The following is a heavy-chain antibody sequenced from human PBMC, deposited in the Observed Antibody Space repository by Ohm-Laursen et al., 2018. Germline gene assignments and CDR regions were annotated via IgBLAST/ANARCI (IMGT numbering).Heavy chain of an antibody. J-gene: IGHJ4*02. CDR3: AKDHSPTYSGSYFDC. CDR1: GFTLSIYA. V-gene: IGHV3-23*01. D-gene: IGHD1-26*01. CDR2: ISASGGDT. Sequence: SLRLSCAASGFTLSIYAMTWVRQAPGKGLGCVSSISASGGDTFYADSVKGRFTISRDISKNKLYLQMNSLRAEDTAVYYCAKDHSPTYSGSYFDCWGQGTLVTVSS.